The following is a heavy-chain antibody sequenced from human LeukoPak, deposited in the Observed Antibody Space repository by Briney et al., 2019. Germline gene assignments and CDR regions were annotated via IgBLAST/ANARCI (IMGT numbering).Heavy chain of an antibody. Sequence: GGSLRLSCAASGFTFSSYAMSWVRQAPGKGLEWVSAISGSGGSTYYADSVKGRFTIFRDNSKNTLYLQMNSLRAEDTAVYYCAKQGDYRDSGILDYWGQGTLVTVSP. V-gene: IGHV3-23*01. J-gene: IGHJ4*01. CDR2: ISGSGGST. D-gene: IGHD4-17*01. CDR3: AKQGDYRDSGILDY. CDR1: GFTFSSYA.